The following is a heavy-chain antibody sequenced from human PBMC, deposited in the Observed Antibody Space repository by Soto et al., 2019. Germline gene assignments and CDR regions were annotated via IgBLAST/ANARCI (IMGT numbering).Heavy chain of an antibody. CDR1: GFIFSSYW. CDR3: ASEGDGNCTTASCYNGWFDS. CDR2: IKQDGRDI. Sequence: EVQLVESGGGLVQPGGSLRLSCAASGFIFSSYWMSWVRQAPGKGLEWVANIKQDGRDIDYVDSVRGRFIVSRDNARNSLYLQMNSLRAEDTAVYFCASEGDGNCTTASCYNGWFDSWGQGTLVAVSS. J-gene: IGHJ5*01. V-gene: IGHV3-7*01. D-gene: IGHD2-2*01.